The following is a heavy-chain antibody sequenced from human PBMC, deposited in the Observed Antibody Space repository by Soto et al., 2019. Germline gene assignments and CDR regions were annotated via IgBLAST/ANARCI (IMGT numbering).Heavy chain of an antibody. Sequence: ASVKVSCKASGGTFSSYAISWVRQAPGQGLEWMGGIIPIFGTANYAQKFQGRVTITADESTSTAYMELSSLRSEDTAVYYCASNLRFSGSYATYYYYYGMDVWGQGTTVTVSS. CDR1: GGTFSSYA. V-gene: IGHV1-69*13. CDR3: ASNLRFSGSYATYYYYYGMDV. CDR2: IIPIFGTA. J-gene: IGHJ6*02. D-gene: IGHD1-26*01.